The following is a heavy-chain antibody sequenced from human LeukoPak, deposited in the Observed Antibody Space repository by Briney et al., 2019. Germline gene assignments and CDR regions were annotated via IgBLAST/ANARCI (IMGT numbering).Heavy chain of an antibody. CDR3: ARANVYCSSTSCYEHDAFDI. J-gene: IGHJ3*02. D-gene: IGHD2-2*01. Sequence: ASQTLSLTCTVSGGSISSGGYYWSWIRQHPGKGLEWIGYIYHSGSTYYNPSLKSRVTISVDTSKNQFSLKLSSVTAADTAVYYCARANVYCSSTSCYEHDAFDIWGQGTMVTVSS. V-gene: IGHV4-31*03. CDR2: IYHSGST. CDR1: GGSISSGGYY.